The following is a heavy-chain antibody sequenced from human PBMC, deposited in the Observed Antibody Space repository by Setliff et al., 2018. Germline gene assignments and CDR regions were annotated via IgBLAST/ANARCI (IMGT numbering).Heavy chain of an antibody. CDR2: IYHSGST. CDR1: GGSISSSTW. J-gene: IGHJ4*02. Sequence: SETLSLTCAVSGGSISSSTWWSWVRQPPGKGLEWIGEIYHSGSTKYSPSLESRVTMSVNPSKNQFSLKVTSVTAADRAVYYCARGRNIAARLLDSWGQGTLVTVSS. D-gene: IGHD6-6*01. CDR3: ARGRNIAARLLDS. V-gene: IGHV4-4*02.